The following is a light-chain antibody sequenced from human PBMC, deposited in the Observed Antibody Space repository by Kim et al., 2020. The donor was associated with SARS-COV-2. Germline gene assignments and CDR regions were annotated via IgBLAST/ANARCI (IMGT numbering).Light chain of an antibody. Sequence: DTVMFQSPDSLTVSLGERATINCKSSQSVLHSPNNFNYLAWYQQKPGQPPKLLIYWASTREFGVPDRFSGSGSGTDFTLTISSLQAEDVGVYDCQQYLFSPRTFGQGTKLEI. J-gene: IGKJ2*01. CDR2: WAS. CDR1: QSVLHSPNNFNY. CDR3: QQYLFSPRT. V-gene: IGKV4-1*01.